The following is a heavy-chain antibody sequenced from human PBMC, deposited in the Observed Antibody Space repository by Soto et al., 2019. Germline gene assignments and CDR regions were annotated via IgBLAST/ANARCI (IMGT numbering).Heavy chain of an antibody. CDR1: GGSFHGYS. J-gene: IGHJ4*02. CDR3: ARALLGFSYGYGGYFDP. CDR2: ISYRGST. V-gene: IGHV4-34*01. Sequence: SETLSLTSNVSGGSFHGYSWSWFRQTSGKGLEWIGDISYRGSTSYSPSLKSPLLISLDTSNNQFSLKVASVTPADTAVYYCARALLGFSYGYGGYFDPWGPGTLVTVSS. D-gene: IGHD3-16*01.